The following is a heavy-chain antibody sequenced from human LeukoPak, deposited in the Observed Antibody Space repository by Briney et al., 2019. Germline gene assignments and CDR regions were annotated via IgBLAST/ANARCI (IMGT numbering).Heavy chain of an antibody. D-gene: IGHD3-16*01. CDR2: IKSKGDGETT. V-gene: IGHV3-15*01. J-gene: IGHJ4*02. CDR3: STDHTDIGRYFGLGGTGVF. CDR1: GFTYIRAW. Sequence: PGGSLRLSCVASGFTYIRAWMSWVRQAPGKGLEWVGHIKSKGDGETTDYGAPVKERFIISRDDSKSTLYLQMNNLQSEDTGLYYCSTDHTDIGRYFGLGGTGVFWGQGTLATVSS.